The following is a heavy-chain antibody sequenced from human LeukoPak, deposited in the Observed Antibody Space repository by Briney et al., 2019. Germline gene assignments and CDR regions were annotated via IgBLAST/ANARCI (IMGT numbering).Heavy chain of an antibody. Sequence: GASVKVSCKASGGTFSSYAISWVRQAPGQGLEWMGGIIPIFGTANYAQKFQGRVTITTDESTSTAYMELSSLRSEDTAVYYCARGFYSGYGFWAFDYWGQGTLVTVSS. J-gene: IGHJ4*02. V-gene: IGHV1-69*05. D-gene: IGHD5-12*01. CDR1: GGTFSSYA. CDR3: ARGFYSGYGFWAFDY. CDR2: IIPIFGTA.